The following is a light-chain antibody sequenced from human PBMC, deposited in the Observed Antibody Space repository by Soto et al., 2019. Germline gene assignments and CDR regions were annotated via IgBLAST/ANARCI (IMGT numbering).Light chain of an antibody. CDR3: RSADSSGTYPV. CDR2: KDS. J-gene: IGLJ2*01. Sequence: SYELTQPPSVSVSPGQTARITCSGDALPKQYAYWYQQKPGQAPVLVIYKDSERPSGIPERFSGSSSGTTVTLTISGVQAEDEADYYCRSADSSGTYPVSGGGTKLTVL. V-gene: IGLV3-25*03. CDR1: ALPKQY.